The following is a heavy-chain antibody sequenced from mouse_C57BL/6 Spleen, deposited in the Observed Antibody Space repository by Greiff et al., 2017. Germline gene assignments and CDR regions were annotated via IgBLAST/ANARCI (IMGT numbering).Heavy chain of an antibody. CDR1: GYTFTDYE. D-gene: IGHD1-1*01. CDR3: TRWDYYGSSYKCAY. J-gene: IGHJ3*01. V-gene: IGHV1-15*01. Sequence: VQLQESGAELVRPGASVTLSCKASGYTFTDYEMHWVKQTPVHGLEWIGAIDPETGGTAYNQKFKGKAILTADKSSSTAYMELRSLTSEDSAVYYCTRWDYYGSSYKCAYWGQGTLVTVSA. CDR2: IDPETGGT.